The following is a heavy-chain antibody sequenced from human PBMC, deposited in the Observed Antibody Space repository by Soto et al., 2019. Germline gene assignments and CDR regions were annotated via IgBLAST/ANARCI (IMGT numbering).Heavy chain of an antibody. D-gene: IGHD3-3*01. CDR3: AREANFWSGPDY. V-gene: IGHV1-3*01. CDR1: GYTFTSYP. CDR2: INAGNGNA. Sequence: GASVKVSCKASGYTFTSYPLHWVRQAPGQRPEWMGWINAGNGNARYSQKFQDRVTITRDTSASTAYMELSSLTSEDTAVYYCAREANFWSGPDYWGQGTPVTVSS. J-gene: IGHJ4*02.